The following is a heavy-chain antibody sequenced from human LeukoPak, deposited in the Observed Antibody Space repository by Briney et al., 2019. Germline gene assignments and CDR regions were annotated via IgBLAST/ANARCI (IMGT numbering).Heavy chain of an antibody. V-gene: IGHV4-34*01. CDR1: GGSFSGYY. CDR3: ARGPNSSAWYGRGGMDV. Sequence: SETLSLTCAVYGGSFSGYYWNWIRQPPGKGLEWIGEINHSGSTNYNPSLKSRVTISVDTSKNQFSLKLSSVTAADTAVYYCARGPNSSAWYGRGGMDVWDQGTTVTVSS. D-gene: IGHD6-19*01. CDR2: INHSGST. J-gene: IGHJ6*02.